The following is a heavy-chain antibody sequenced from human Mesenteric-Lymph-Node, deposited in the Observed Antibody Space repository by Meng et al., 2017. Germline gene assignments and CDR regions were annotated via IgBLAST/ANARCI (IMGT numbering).Heavy chain of an antibody. CDR3: AKDRYGDNGGGFDN. CDR1: GFTFSSYA. CDR2: VSGGGGSR. D-gene: IGHD4-23*01. V-gene: IGHV3-23*01. Sequence: GESLKISCAASGFTFSSYAMSWVRQAPGKGLEWVSAVSGGGGSRYYADSVKGRFTITRDNSKNTLYLQMTSLRAEDTALYYCAKDRYGDNGGGFDNWGQGTRVTGAS. J-gene: IGHJ4*02.